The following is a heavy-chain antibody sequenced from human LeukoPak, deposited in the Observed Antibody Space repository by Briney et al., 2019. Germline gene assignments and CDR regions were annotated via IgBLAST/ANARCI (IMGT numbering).Heavy chain of an antibody. V-gene: IGHV1-2*02. CDR1: GYTFTSYG. Sequence: GASVKVSCKASGYTFTSYGISWVRQAPGQGLEWMGWINPNSGGTNYAQKFQGRVTMTRDTSISTAYMELSRLRSDDTAVYYCARDYNLGRPYGSGSYNPPMDVWGKGTTVTISS. CDR3: ARDYNLGRPYGSGSYNPPMDV. D-gene: IGHD3-10*01. J-gene: IGHJ6*04. CDR2: INPNSGGT.